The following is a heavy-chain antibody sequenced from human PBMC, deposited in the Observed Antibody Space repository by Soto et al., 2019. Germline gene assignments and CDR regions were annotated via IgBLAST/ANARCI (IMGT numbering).Heavy chain of an antibody. V-gene: IGHV4-31*11. CDR3: ATSLHSGYDSPFDY. CDR2: IYYSGST. D-gene: IGHD5-12*01. CDR1: GGSISSGGYY. J-gene: IGHJ4*02. Sequence: SETLSLTCAVSGGSISSGGYYWSWIRQHPGKGLEWIGYIYYSGSTYYNPSLKSRVTISVDTSKNQFSLKLSSVTAADTAVYYCATSLHSGYDSPFDYWGQGTLVTVSS.